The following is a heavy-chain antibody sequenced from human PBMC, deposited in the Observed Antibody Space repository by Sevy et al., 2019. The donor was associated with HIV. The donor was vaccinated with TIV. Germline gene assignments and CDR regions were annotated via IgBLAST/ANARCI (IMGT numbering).Heavy chain of an antibody. V-gene: IGHV4-59*13. J-gene: IGHJ6*03. Sequence: SETLSLTCTVSGASINSDYWSWIRQPPGKGLEWIGNFYYSGGTNYNPSLKSRVTISVDTSKNKVSLRLSSVTAADTAVYYCARTHYSNNAAYQGPWSKCRNYSSYMDVWGKGTTVTVSS. CDR1: GASINSDY. CDR3: ARTHYSNNAAYQGPWSKCRNYSSYMDV. CDR2: FYYSGGT. D-gene: IGHD3-16*01.